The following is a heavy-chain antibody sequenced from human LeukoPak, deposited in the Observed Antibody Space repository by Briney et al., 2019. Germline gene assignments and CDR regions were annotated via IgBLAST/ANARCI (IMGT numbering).Heavy chain of an antibody. CDR3: ARAQTYYYDSSDYYYGY. J-gene: IGHJ4*02. V-gene: IGHV1-69*13. D-gene: IGHD3-22*01. CDR1: GGTFSSYA. CDR2: IIPIFGTA. Sequence: SVKVSCKASGGTFSSYAISWVRQAPGQGLEWMGGIIPIFGTANYAQKFQGRVTITADESTSTAYMELSSLRSEDTAVYYCARAQTYYYDSSDYYYGYWGQGTLVTVSS.